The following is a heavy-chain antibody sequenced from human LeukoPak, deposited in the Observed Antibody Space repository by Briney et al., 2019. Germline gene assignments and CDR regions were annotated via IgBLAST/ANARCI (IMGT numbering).Heavy chain of an antibody. CDR1: GFSFTGYG. Sequence: GSLRLSCAASGFSFTGYGMNWVRQAPGKGLEWVSYISSGSSTIYYADSVKGRFTVSRDNAKNSLYLQVNSLRAEDAAVYYCARFRGDYYFDYWGQGTLVTVSS. CDR2: ISSGSSTI. V-gene: IGHV3-48*01. J-gene: IGHJ4*02. CDR3: ARFRGDYYFDY. D-gene: IGHD3-16*01.